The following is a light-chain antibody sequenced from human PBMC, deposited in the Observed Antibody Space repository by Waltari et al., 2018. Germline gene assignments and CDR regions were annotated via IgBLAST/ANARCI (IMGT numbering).Light chain of an antibody. CDR2: RVS. Sequence: DVVMTQSPLSLPVTLGQAASISCKSSQSLVHSDGNTHLNWFQQRPGQSPRRLIYRVSNRDSVVPGRFSGSGAGDDFTLKISRVEAEDVGVYYCMQGTHWPYTFGQGTKLDIK. CDR1: QSLVHSDGNTH. V-gene: IGKV2-30*02. CDR3: MQGTHWPYT. J-gene: IGKJ2*01.